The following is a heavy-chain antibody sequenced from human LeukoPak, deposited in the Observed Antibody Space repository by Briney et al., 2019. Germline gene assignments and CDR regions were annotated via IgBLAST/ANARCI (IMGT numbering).Heavy chain of an antibody. CDR3: ARGQHTAFDY. CDR2: TYYRSKWYN. CDR1: GASVSSSSVA. J-gene: IGHJ4*02. Sequence: SQTLSLTCAISGASVSSSSVAWNWVRQSPSRGLEWLGRTYYRSKWYNDYALFVQSRIVINLDTSKNQLSLQLNSVTPEDTAVXXCARGQHTAFDYWGQGNLVTVSS. V-gene: IGHV6-1*01. D-gene: IGHD2-21*02.